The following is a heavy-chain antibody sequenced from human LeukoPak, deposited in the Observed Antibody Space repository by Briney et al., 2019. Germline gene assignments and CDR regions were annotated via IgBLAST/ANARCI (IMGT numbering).Heavy chain of an antibody. CDR3: ARLAQEGIDP. CDR2: INHSGST. CDR1: GGSFSGYY. D-gene: IGHD3-10*01. J-gene: IGHJ5*02. V-gene: IGHV4-34*01. Sequence: PSETLSLTCAVYGGSFSGYYWSWIRQPPGKGLEWIGEINHSGSTNYNPSLKSRVTISVDTSKNQFSLKLSSVTAADTAVYYCARLAQEGIDPWGQGTLVTVSS.